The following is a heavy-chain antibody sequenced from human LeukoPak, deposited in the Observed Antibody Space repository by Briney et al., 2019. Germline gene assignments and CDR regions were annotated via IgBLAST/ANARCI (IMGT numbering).Heavy chain of an antibody. J-gene: IGHJ4*02. Sequence: GSLRLSCAASGFTFSSYAMTWVRQTPGKGLEWVSSIIGSGSGTYYADSVKGRFTISRDNSKNTLYLQMNSLRAEDTAVYYCAKDLLRFLEWSFFDYWGQGTLVTVSS. CDR1: GFTFSSYA. CDR2: IIGSGSGT. CDR3: AKDLLRFLEWSFFDY. D-gene: IGHD3-3*01. V-gene: IGHV3-23*01.